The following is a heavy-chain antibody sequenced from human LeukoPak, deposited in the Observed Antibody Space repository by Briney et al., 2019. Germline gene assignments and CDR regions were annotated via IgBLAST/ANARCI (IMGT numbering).Heavy chain of an antibody. CDR2: INHSGST. CDR3: ARVKPGYSYGYYYYMDV. CDR1: GGSFSGYY. J-gene: IGHJ6*03. Sequence: PSETLSLTCAVYGGSFSGYYRSWIRQPPGKGLEWIGEINHSGSTNYNPSLKSRVTISVDTSKNQFSLKLSSVTAADTAVYYCARVKPGYSYGYYYYMDVWGKGTTVTVSS. V-gene: IGHV4-34*01. D-gene: IGHD5-18*01.